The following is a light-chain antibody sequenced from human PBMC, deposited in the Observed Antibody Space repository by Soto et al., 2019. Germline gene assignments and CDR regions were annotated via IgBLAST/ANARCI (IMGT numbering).Light chain of an antibody. CDR1: SSDVGGYNF. CDR2: NVY. V-gene: IGLV2-14*03. J-gene: IGLJ2*01. Sequence: QSALTQPASVSGSPGQSITISCTGTSSDVGGYNFVSWYQQHPGKAPKLMLYNVYDRPSGISHRFSGSRSGNTASLTISGLQAEDDAHYYCNSYTSSSTLVFGEGTTLTVL. CDR3: NSYTSSSTLV.